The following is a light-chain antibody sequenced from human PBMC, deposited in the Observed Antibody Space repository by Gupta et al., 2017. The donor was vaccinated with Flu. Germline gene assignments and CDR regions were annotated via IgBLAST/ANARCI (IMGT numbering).Light chain of an antibody. CDR3: ETWDSQIRV. Sequence: QPAVTQSSSASASLGSSVKLTCILTSGHTKYTVAWHQQQPGKAPRFLMKVESSGSYSKGSGVPDRFSVSSSGADRFLTISNLQSEDEADYYCETWDSQIRVFGGGTKLTVL. CDR2: VESSGSY. CDR1: SGHTKYT. J-gene: IGLJ2*01. V-gene: IGLV4-60*03.